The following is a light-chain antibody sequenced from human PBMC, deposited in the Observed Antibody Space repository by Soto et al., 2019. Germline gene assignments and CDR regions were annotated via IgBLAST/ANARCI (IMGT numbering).Light chain of an antibody. V-gene: IGKV3-15*01. CDR2: GAS. J-gene: IGKJ1*01. Sequence: EIVLTQSPCTVSLSPGERATLSCRAIQSVSSSYLAWYQQKLGQAPRLLIYGASTRATGIPARFSGSGSGTEFTLTISSLQSEDFAVYYCQQYNNWPPNTFGQGTKVDIK. CDR1: QSVSSSY. CDR3: QQYNNWPPNT.